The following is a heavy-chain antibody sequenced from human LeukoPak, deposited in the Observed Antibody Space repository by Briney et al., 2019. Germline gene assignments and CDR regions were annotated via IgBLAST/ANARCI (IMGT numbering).Heavy chain of an antibody. V-gene: IGHV4-61*09. CDR3: ARRRCSSTSCYAYRVVVNWFDP. Sequence: PSGTLSLTCRVSGGSINGGSYYWSWIRQPAGKPLEWVGHIFTTGSTSYNPSLRTRVTISEDSSKYQFSLNLKSVTAADTAVYYCARRRCSSTSCYAYRVVVNWFDPWGQGTLVTVSS. D-gene: IGHD2-2*01. J-gene: IGHJ5*02. CDR2: IFTTGST. CDR1: GGSINGGSYY.